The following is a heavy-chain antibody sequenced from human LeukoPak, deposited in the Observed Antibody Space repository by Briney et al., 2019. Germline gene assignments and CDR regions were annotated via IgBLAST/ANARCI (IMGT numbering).Heavy chain of an antibody. CDR2: ISGSGGST. J-gene: IGHJ4*02. Sequence: GGSLRLSCAASGFTFSSYAMSWVRQAPGKGLEWVSAISGSGGSTYYADSVKGRFTISRDNSKNTLYLQMNNLRAEDTAVYYCAKDLHFDWLLFDYWGQGTLVTVSS. CDR1: GFTFSSYA. D-gene: IGHD3-9*01. CDR3: AKDLHFDWLLFDY. V-gene: IGHV3-23*01.